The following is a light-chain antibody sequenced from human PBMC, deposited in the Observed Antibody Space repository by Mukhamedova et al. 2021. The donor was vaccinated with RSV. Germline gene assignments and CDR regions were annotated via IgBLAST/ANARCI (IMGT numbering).Light chain of an antibody. J-gene: IGKJ1*01. CDR3: HHYFTSPPGWT. CDR2: DAS. V-gene: IGKV3D-20*01. Sequence: YDASSRATGIPDRFSGSGSGTDFTLTVSRLEPEDFAVYYRHHYFTSPPGWTFGQGTKVEVK.